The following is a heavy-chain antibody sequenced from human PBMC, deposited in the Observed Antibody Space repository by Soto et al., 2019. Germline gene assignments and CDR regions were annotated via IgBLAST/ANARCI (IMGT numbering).Heavy chain of an antibody. CDR1: GGTFSSYA. CDR3: ARVGGYGGNSPDAFDI. CDR2: IIPISGTA. V-gene: IGHV1-69*13. Sequence: SVEVSCKASGGTFSSYAISWVRQAPGQGLEWMGGIIPISGTANYAQKFQGRVTITADESTSTAYMELSSLRSEDTAVYYCARVGGYGGNSPDAFDIWGQGTMVTVSS. D-gene: IGHD4-17*01. J-gene: IGHJ3*02.